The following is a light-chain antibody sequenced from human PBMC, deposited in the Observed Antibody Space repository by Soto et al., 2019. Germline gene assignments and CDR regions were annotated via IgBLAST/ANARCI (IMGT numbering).Light chain of an antibody. CDR1: QSVSSSY. Sequence: ETVLTQSPGTLSLSPGERATLSCRASQSVSSSYVAWYQQKPGQAPRLLIYGASSRATGIPDRFSGSGSGTDFTLTLSRLEPEDFAVYYCQQYVSSPPGYTFGQGTMLEIK. CDR2: GAS. CDR3: QQYVSSPPGYT. J-gene: IGKJ2*01. V-gene: IGKV3-20*01.